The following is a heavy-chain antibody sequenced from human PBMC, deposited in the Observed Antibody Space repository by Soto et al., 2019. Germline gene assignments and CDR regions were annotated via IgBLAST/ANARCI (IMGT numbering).Heavy chain of an antibody. Sequence: EVQLVESGGGLVKPGGSLRLSCAASGFTFSSYSMNWVRQAPGKGLEWVSSISSSSSYIYYADSVKGRFTISRDNAKNSLYLQMNSLRAEDTAVYCCARNGEWLRHREGAFDIWGQGTMVTVSS. CDR1: GFTFSSYS. CDR2: ISSSSSYI. CDR3: ARNGEWLRHREGAFDI. D-gene: IGHD5-12*01. V-gene: IGHV3-21*01. J-gene: IGHJ3*02.